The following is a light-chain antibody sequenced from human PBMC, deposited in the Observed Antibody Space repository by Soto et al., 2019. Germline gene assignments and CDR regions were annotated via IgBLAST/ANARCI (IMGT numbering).Light chain of an antibody. CDR1: QRISSY. V-gene: IGKV1-5*01. Sequence: IQMTQSPSSLSASIGDRVTITCRASQRISSYLNWYQQKPGKAPKLLIYAASSLQSGVPSRFSGSGSGTEFTLTISSLQPDDFATYYCQQYNSYSTFGQGTKVDIK. CDR3: QQYNSYST. CDR2: AAS. J-gene: IGKJ1*01.